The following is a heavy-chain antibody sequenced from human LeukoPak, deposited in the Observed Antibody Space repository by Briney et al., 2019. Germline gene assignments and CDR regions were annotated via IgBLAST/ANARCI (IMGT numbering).Heavy chain of an antibody. Sequence: GGSLRLSCAASGFTFSTYEMNWVRQAPGKGLEWVSYISTSSRTIYYADSVKGRYTISRDNAKNSLYLQLNSLRAEDTAVYYCARESPDYGDYFVGPFDPWGQGTLVTVSS. CDR2: ISTSSRTI. D-gene: IGHD4-17*01. V-gene: IGHV3-48*03. J-gene: IGHJ5*02. CDR1: GFTFSTYE. CDR3: ARESPDYGDYFVGPFDP.